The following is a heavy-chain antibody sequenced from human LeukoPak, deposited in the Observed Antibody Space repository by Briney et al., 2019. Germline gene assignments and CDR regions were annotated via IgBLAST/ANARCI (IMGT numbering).Heavy chain of an antibody. CDR2: ISSSSSYI. CDR3: ARMHCSGGSCYSVWYYFDY. D-gene: IGHD2-15*01. CDR1: GFTFSSYS. Sequence: GGSLRLSCAASGFTFSSYSMNWARQAPGKGLEWLSSISSSSSYIYYADSVKGRFTISRDNAKNSLYLQMNSLRAEDTAVYYCARMHCSGGSCYSVWYYFDYWGQGTLVTVSS. J-gene: IGHJ4*02. V-gene: IGHV3-21*01.